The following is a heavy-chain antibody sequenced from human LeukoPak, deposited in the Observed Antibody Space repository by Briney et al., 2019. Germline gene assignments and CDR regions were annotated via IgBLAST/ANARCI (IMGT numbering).Heavy chain of an antibody. CDR2: ISGGSRTM. V-gene: IGHV3-11*01. CDR3: ARDLRSGWEVSNYYYYGMDV. Sequence: KPGGSLRLSCAASGFTFTDYYMSWIRQAPGKGLEWVSSISGGSRTMHYADSVKGRFTTSRDNAKNSLFLQMNSLRAEDTAVYYCARDLRSGWEVSNYYYYGMDVWGQGTTVTVSS. J-gene: IGHJ6*02. D-gene: IGHD6-19*01. CDR1: GFTFTDYY.